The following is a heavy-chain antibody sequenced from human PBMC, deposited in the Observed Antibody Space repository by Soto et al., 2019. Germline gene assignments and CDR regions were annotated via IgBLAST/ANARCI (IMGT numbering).Heavy chain of an antibody. CDR3: AIDRVGRQWLVWGPFDY. D-gene: IGHD6-19*01. CDR2: IIPIFGTA. Sequence: QVQLVQSGAEVKKPGSSVRVSCKASGGTFSTFGLSWVRLAPGHGLEWMGGIIPIFGTATYAQKFKGRVTITADESTNTGYMDLSSLRSEDTALYYCAIDRVGRQWLVWGPFDYGGQGTLVIVSS. V-gene: IGHV1-69*01. J-gene: IGHJ4*02. CDR1: GGTFSTFG.